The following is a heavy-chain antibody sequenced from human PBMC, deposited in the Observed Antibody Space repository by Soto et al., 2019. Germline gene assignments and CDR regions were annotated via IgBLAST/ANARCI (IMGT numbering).Heavy chain of an antibody. CDR2: IIPIFGTA. V-gene: IGHV1-69*13. J-gene: IGHJ5*02. D-gene: IGHD2-15*01. Sequence: GASVKVSCKASGGTFSSYAISWVRQAPGQGLEWMGGIIPIFGTANYAQKFQGRVTITADESTSTLYLQMNSLRAEDTAVYYCARAPKTTLGWFDPWGQGTLVTVSS. CDR1: GGTFSSYA. CDR3: ARAPKTTLGWFDP.